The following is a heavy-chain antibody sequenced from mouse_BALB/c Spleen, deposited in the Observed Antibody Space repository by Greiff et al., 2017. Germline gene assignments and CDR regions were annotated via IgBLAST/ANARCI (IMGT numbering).Heavy chain of an antibody. CDR2: ISSGGST. J-gene: IGHJ4*01. V-gene: IGHV5-6-5*01. CDR1: GFTFSSYA. D-gene: IGHD2-1*01. CDR3: ARGPYGNYDAMDY. Sequence: VQLKESGGGLVKPGGSLKLSCAASGFTFSSYAMSWVRQTPEKRLEWVASISSGGSTYYPDSVKGRFTISRDNARNILYLQMSSLRSEDTAMYYCARGPYGNYDAMDYWGQGTSVTVSS.